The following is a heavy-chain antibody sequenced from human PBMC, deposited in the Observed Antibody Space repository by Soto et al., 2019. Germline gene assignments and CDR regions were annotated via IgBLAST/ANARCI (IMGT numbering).Heavy chain of an antibody. CDR3: ARARTYYGSGAPFAY. D-gene: IGHD3-10*01. CDR2: IIPIFGTA. J-gene: IGHJ4*02. V-gene: IGHV1-69*13. Sequence: ASVKVSCKASGGTFSSYAISWVRHAPGQGLEWMGGIIPIFGTANYAQKFQGRVTITADESTSTAYMELSSLRSEDTAVYYCARARTYYGSGAPFAYWGQGTLVTVSS. CDR1: GGTFSSYA.